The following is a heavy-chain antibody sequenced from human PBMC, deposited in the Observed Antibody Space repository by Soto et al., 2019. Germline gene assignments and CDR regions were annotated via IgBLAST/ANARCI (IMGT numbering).Heavy chain of an antibody. CDR3: AKVTYCSSTSCYRGSYYYGMDV. CDR1: GFTFSSYA. Sequence: GGSLRLSCAASGFTFSSYAMSWVRQAPGKGLEWVSAISGSGGSTYYADSVKGRFTISRDNSRNTLYLQMNSLRAEDTAVYYCAKVTYCSSTSCYRGSYYYGMDVWGQGTTVTVSS. J-gene: IGHJ6*02. V-gene: IGHV3-23*01. D-gene: IGHD2-2*02. CDR2: ISGSGGST.